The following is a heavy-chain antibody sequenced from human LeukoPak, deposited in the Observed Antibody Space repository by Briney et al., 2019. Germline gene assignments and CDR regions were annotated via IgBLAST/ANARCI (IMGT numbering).Heavy chain of an antibody. CDR2: INADGGTT. V-gene: IGHV3-74*01. CDR1: GFTFSTYW. D-gene: IGHD3-9*01. CDR3: AREILTGSSY. Sequence: SGGSLRLSCAASGFTFSTYWMHWVRQAPGKGLVWVARINADGGTTSYAASVKGRFAISRDNAKNTLYLQMNSLRAEDTAVCYCAREILTGSSYWGQGTLVTVSS. J-gene: IGHJ4*02.